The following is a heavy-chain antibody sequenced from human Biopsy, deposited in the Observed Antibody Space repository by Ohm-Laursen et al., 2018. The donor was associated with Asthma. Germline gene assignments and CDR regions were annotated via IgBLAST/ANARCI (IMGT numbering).Heavy chain of an antibody. CDR1: GFTFSNYG. J-gene: IGHJ4*02. Sequence: SLRLSCAASGFTFSNYGMHWVRQAPGKGLDWVAVISFDGSNKNYTDSVKGRFTITRDNSRNTLHLQMNSLRAEDTAVYYCAKDVFPGWELRRGPDYWGQGTLVTVSS. D-gene: IGHD1-26*01. CDR3: AKDVFPGWELRRGPDY. CDR2: ISFDGSNK. V-gene: IGHV3-30*18.